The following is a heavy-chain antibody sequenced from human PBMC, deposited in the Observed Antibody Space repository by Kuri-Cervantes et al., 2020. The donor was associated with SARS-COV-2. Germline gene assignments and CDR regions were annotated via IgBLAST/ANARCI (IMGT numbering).Heavy chain of an antibody. CDR2: ISHDGKNK. CDR1: GFNFSRTD. J-gene: IGHJ4*02. V-gene: IGHV3-30*18. CDR3: AKDRVGVQDF. D-gene: IGHD2-21*01. Sequence: GESLKISCAASGFNFSRTDMRWVRQAPGKGLEWVAVISHDGKNKKCIASGKGRFTISRDNSQNTLYLHMKSLRSEDTAMYYCAKDRVGVQDFWGQGTLVTVSS.